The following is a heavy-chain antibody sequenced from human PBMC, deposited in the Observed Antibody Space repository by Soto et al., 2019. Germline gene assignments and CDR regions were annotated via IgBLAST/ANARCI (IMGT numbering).Heavy chain of an antibody. CDR3: ARSMYTSGYYRV. CDR2: ISAHNGNT. Sequence: QVQLVQSGAEVKKPGASVKVSCRASGYTFTSYGVSWVRQAPGQGLEWMGWISAHNGNTNYAQQFQGRVTMTTDTSTSTAYVEMRGLRSDDTAVSYCARSMYTSGYYRVWGQGTLVTVSS. D-gene: IGHD6-19*01. CDR1: GYTFTSYG. J-gene: IGHJ4*02. V-gene: IGHV1-18*01.